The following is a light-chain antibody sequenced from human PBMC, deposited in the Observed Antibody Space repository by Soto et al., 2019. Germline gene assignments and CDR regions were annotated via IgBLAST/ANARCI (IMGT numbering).Light chain of an antibody. J-gene: IGKJ4*01. V-gene: IGKV3-20*01. CDR1: QSVSSSY. Sequence: EIVLTQSPGTLSLSPGERATLSCRASQSVSSSYLAWYQQKPGQAPRLLIYGASSRATGIPDRFSGSGSGTDFTLTISRLEPEDFAVYYCQQYGSSSFTFGGGPRWRSN. CDR3: QQYGSSSFT. CDR2: GAS.